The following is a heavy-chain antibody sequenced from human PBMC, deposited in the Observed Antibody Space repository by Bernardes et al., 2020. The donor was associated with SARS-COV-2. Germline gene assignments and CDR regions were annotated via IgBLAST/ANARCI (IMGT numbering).Heavy chain of an antibody. V-gene: IGHV2-5*01. CDR1: GFSFSTSGVA. J-gene: IGHJ5*02. Sequence: SGPTLVKLTQTLTLTCTFSGFSFSTSGVAVGWIRQPPGKALDRQALIYPYDDKRYSPALKNRLTIAKDTSKDQVVLTVTNVDPLDTATYYCAHRRPSTWEGDWFDPWGQGTLVTVSS. D-gene: IGHD6-13*01. CDR3: AHRRPSTWEGDWFDP. CDR2: IYPYDDK.